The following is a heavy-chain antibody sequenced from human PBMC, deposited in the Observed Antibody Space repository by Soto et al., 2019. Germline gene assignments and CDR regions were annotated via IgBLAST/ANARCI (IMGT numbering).Heavy chain of an antibody. D-gene: IGHD6-13*01. Sequence: QVQLQESGPGLVKPSQTLSLTCTVSGGSISSGGYYWSWIRQHPGKGLEWMGYIYYSGSTYYYLSLKSRVTISVDTSKNQFSLKLSSVTAADTAVYYCARGTGYSSSWFPNWFDPWGQGTLVTVSS. CDR1: GGSISSGGYY. CDR3: ARGTGYSSSWFPNWFDP. V-gene: IGHV4-31*03. J-gene: IGHJ5*02. CDR2: IYYSGST.